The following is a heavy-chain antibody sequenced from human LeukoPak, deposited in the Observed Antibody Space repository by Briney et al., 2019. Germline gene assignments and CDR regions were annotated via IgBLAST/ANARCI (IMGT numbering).Heavy chain of an antibody. D-gene: IGHD6-13*01. V-gene: IGHV1-18*01. J-gene: IGHJ5*02. CDR1: GYTFTHYG. CDR2: INTSNGNT. Sequence: TSVKVSCRTSGYTFTHYGISWVRQVPGQGLEWLGWINTSNGNTNFAQKVQGRVTMTTDTSKSTAYMELRSLRSDDTAVYYCARDLRFIPAASANGWFDPWGQGTLVTVSS. CDR3: ARDLRFIPAASANGWFDP.